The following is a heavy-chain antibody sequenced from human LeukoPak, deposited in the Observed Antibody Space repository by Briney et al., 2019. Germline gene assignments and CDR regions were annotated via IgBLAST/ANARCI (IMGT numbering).Heavy chain of an antibody. J-gene: IGHJ4*02. V-gene: IGHV4-39*01. CDR1: GGSISSSSYY. D-gene: IGHD6-6*01. Sequence: SETLSLTCTVSGGSISSSSYYWGWIRQPPGKGLEWIGSIYYSGSTYYNPSLKSRVTISVDTSKNQFSLKLSSVTAADTAVYYCARPESSYSSSSSFGYWGQGTLVTVSS. CDR2: IYYSGST. CDR3: ARPESSYSSSSSFGY.